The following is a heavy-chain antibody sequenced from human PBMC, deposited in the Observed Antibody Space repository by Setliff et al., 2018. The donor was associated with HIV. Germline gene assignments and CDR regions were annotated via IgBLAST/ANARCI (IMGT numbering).Heavy chain of an antibody. CDR1: GGSFSGYY. J-gene: IGHJ6*03. CDR3: ARTLSTMVKTDGYYDYYYMDV. CDR2: INHSGST. V-gene: IGHV4-34*01. D-gene: IGHD3-10*01. Sequence: PSETLSLTCAVYGGSFSGYYWNWISQPPGNVLEWVGEINHSGSTKYNPSLKSRVTISVDMSKNQFSLNLNSVTAADTAVYYCARTLSTMVKTDGYYDYYYMDVWGKGTTVTVSS.